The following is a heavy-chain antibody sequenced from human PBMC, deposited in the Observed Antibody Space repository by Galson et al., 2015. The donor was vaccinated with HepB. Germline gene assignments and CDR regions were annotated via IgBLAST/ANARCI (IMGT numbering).Heavy chain of an antibody. J-gene: IGHJ4*02. D-gene: IGHD2-2*02. V-gene: IGHV3-23*01. CDR1: GLTFSSSA. Sequence: SLRPSSAASGLTFSSSAMGWARQAPGQGPEYVAAMSGNTGGTYYADSVKGRFTISRDNSKNTLYLQMNSLRAEDTAVYYCAKRGPGYCSSTTCYKSFDYWGQGTQVTVSS. CDR3: AKRGPGYCSSTTCYKSFDY. CDR2: MSGNTGGT.